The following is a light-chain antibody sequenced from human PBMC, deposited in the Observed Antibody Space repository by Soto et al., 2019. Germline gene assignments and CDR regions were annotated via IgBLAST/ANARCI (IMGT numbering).Light chain of an antibody. Sequence: DIQMTQSPSTLSASVGDRVTITCRASQSISGSLAWYQQKPGKAPKLLIYEASNLKSGVPSRFSGSGSGTEYTLTISSLQPDDSASYYCQQYNGYWTFGQGTRGEI. CDR2: EAS. J-gene: IGKJ1*01. CDR3: QQYNGYWT. V-gene: IGKV1-5*03. CDR1: QSISGS.